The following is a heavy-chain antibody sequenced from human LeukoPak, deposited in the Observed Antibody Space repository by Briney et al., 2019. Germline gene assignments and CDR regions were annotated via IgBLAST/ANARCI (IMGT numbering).Heavy chain of an antibody. CDR3: ARVMAVAGKGSFDY. CDR1: GGSISSYY. V-gene: IGHV4-59*01. Sequence: PSETLSLTCTVSGGSISSYYWSWIRQPPGKGLERIGYIYYSGSTNYNPSLKSRVTISVDTSKNQFSLKLSSVTAADTAVYYCARVMAVAGKGSFDYWGQGTLVTVSS. D-gene: IGHD6-19*01. CDR2: IYYSGST. J-gene: IGHJ4*02.